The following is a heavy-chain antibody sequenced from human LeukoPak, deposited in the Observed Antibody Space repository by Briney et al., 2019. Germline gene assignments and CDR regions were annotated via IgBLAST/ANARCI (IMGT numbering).Heavy chain of an antibody. CDR1: GYSISSGYY. Sequence: TSSETLSLTCTVSGYSISSGYYWGWIRQPPGKGLEWIGSIYHSGSTYYNPSLKSRVTISVDTSKNQFSLKLSSVTAADTAVYYCARAAAGLFDYWGQGTLVTVSS. D-gene: IGHD6-13*01. J-gene: IGHJ4*02. CDR3: ARAAAGLFDY. CDR2: IYHSGST. V-gene: IGHV4-38-2*02.